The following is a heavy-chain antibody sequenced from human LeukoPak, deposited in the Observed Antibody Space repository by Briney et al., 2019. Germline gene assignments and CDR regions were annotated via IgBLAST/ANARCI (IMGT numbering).Heavy chain of an antibody. CDR1: GGSFSGYY. J-gene: IGHJ5*02. Sequence: SETLSLTCAVYGGSFSGYYWSWIRQPPXXXLEWIGEINHSGSTNYNPSLKSRVTISVDTSKNQFSLKLSSVTATDTAVYYCARVKGTSYRPHAGWFDPWGQGTLVTVSS. CDR2: INHSGST. CDR3: ARVKGTSYRPHAGWFDP. V-gene: IGHV4-34*01. D-gene: IGHD3-10*01.